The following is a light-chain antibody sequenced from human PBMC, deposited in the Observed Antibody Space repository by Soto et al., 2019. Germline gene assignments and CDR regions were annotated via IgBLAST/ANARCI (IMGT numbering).Light chain of an antibody. CDR3: SSYTCSSTVV. CDR1: SNDVGGYNY. Sequence: QSVLTQPASVSGSPGQSITISCTGTSNDVGGYNYVSWYQQHPGKAPKLMIYEVINRPSGVSNRFSGSKSGNTASLTISGLQAEDEADYYCSSYTCSSTVVFGGGTKVTVL. V-gene: IGLV2-14*01. J-gene: IGLJ2*01. CDR2: EVI.